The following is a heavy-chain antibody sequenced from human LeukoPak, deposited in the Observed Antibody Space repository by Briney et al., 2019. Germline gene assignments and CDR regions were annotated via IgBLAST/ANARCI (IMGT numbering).Heavy chain of an antibody. D-gene: IGHD2-15*01. CDR2: IYYSGST. J-gene: IGHJ5*02. CDR3: ASIYCSGGSCYSVLASWFDP. CDR1: GGSISSSSYY. V-gene: IGHV4-39*07. Sequence: SETLSLTCTVSGGSISSSSYYWGWIRQPPGKGLEWIGSIYYSGSTYYNPSLKSRVTISVDTSKNQFSLKLSSVTAADTAVYYCASIYCSGGSCYSVLASWFDPWGQGILVTVSS.